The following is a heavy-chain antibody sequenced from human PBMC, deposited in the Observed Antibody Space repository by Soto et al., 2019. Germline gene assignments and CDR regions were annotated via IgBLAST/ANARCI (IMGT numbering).Heavy chain of an antibody. J-gene: IGHJ5*02. Sequence: QSTLKESGPTLVKPTQTLTLTCTFSGFSLSTSGVGVGWIRQPPGKALEWLALSYWDDDKRYSPSPKSMLTITKKPSRNQVGLTMTHMDPVDTATDSCAHRRQKRGSGSYRLGWFAHWGQGTLVTVSS. V-gene: IGHV2-5*02. CDR3: AHRRQKRGSGSYRLGWFAH. CDR2: SYWDDDK. D-gene: IGHD3-10*01. CDR1: GFSLSTSGVG.